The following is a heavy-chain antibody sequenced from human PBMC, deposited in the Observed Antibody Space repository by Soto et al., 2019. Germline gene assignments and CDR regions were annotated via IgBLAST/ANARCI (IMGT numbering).Heavy chain of an antibody. D-gene: IGHD6-19*01. J-gene: IGHJ4*02. V-gene: IGHV3-23*01. CDR2: INTSGGKA. CDR3: AKGGWLDS. Sequence: DVQLLESGGGLVQPGGSLRLSCAASGFTFRNYDMSWVRQAPGKGLEWVSVINTSGGKAYYADSVQGRFTISRDNSRDTLYLQMNSLRAEDTAIYYCAKGGWLDSWGQGTLAPVSS. CDR1: GFTFRNYD.